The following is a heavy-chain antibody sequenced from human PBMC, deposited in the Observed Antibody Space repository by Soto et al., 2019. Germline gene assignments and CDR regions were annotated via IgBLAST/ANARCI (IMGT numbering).Heavy chain of an antibody. D-gene: IGHD1-1*01. J-gene: IGHJ4*02. Sequence: EVQLVESGGGLVQPGGSLRLSCVASGFTFNIYWMHWVRQAPGKGLEWVSRIDNDGSATTYADSVKGRFTISRDNAKNTLFLQMNTLRVDDTAVYYCARDNWNSYWGQGTLVPVSS. CDR1: GFTFNIYW. CDR3: ARDNWNSY. V-gene: IGHV3-74*01. CDR2: IDNDGSAT.